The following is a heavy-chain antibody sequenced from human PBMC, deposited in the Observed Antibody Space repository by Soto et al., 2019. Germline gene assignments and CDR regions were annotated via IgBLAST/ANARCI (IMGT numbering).Heavy chain of an antibody. V-gene: IGHV4-30-4*01. CDR2: IYDSGST. Sequence: PSETLSLTCAVYGGSISNGNYYWSWIRQPPGKGLEWIGNIYDSGSTHYNPSLKSRVTMSVDTSKKQFSLNLSSVTAADTAVYYFARSNNYDRSGSFDSWGQGILVTVSS. J-gene: IGHJ4*02. CDR1: GGSISNGNYY. D-gene: IGHD3-22*01. CDR3: ARSNNYDRSGSFDS.